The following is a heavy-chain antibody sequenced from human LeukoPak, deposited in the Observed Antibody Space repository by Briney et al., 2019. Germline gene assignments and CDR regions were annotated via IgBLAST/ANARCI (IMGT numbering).Heavy chain of an antibody. V-gene: IGHV1-2*02. CDR3: ARDLILGSSTSHIFDY. Sequence: NPNTVDTNYGQKFHRRLTMTRHTSISTAYMQLSRLRSDDTAVYYCARDLILGSSTSHIFDYWGQGTLVTVSS. D-gene: IGHD2-2*01. J-gene: IGHJ4*02. CDR2: NPNTVDT.